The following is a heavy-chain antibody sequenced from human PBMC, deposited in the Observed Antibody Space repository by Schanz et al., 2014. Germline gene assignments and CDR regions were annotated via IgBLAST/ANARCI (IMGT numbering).Heavy chain of an antibody. V-gene: IGHV1-3*04. CDR1: GYTFSSHG. CDR2: INTANGNA. CDR3: ARDLPYCDGGKCYSDGFDI. D-gene: IGHD2-21*01. Sequence: QVQVVQSGAELKKPGASVKVSCKASGYTFSSHGIHWLRQAPGQSLEWMGWINTANGNAKYSANFHARFAITRDTSATTAYIELTNLRSEDTAVYYCARDLPYCDGGKCYSDGFDIWGQGTLVTISS. J-gene: IGHJ3*02.